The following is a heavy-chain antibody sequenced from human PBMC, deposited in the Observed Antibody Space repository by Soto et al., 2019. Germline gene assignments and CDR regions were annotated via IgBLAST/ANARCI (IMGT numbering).Heavy chain of an antibody. CDR3: ARSKIVTVVTKTYYYYYGMAV. J-gene: IGHJ6*02. D-gene: IGHD2-15*01. CDR2: IKQDGSEK. CDR1: GFTFSSYW. V-gene: IGHV3-7*01. Sequence: GGSLRLSCAASGFTFSSYWMSWVRQAPGKGLEWVANIKQDGSEKYYVDSVKGRFTISRDNAKNSLYLQMNSLRAEDTAVYYCARSKIVTVVTKTYYYYYGMAVWGQGTTVTVSS.